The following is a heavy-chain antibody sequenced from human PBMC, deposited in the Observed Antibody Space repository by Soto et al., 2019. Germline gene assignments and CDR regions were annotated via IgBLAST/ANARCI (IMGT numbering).Heavy chain of an antibody. D-gene: IGHD3-16*02. CDR2: MNPTSGNT. J-gene: IGHJ4*02. CDR1: GYIFASHD. V-gene: IGHV1-8*01. Sequence: QVRLVQSGAEVKKPGASVKVSCKTSGYIFASHDINWVRQASGQVLEWMGWMNPTSGNTGYAQKFQDRVTLTRDTSMNTAYMELSSLRSDDTAVYYCTRRLSRWLKSEEDPREDFDYWGQGTLVSVAS. CDR3: TRRLSRWLKSEEDPREDFDY.